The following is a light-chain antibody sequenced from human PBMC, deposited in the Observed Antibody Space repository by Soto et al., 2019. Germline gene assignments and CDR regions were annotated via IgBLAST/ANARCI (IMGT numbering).Light chain of an antibody. Sequence: IVLTQSPATLSLSPGERATLSCRASQSVSSYLAWYQQKPGQAPRLLIYGASSRATGIPDRFSGSGSGTDFTLTISRLEPEDFAVYYCQQHGTSPIPFGQGTRLEIK. CDR1: QSVSSY. V-gene: IGKV3-20*01. CDR2: GAS. J-gene: IGKJ5*01. CDR3: QQHGTSPIP.